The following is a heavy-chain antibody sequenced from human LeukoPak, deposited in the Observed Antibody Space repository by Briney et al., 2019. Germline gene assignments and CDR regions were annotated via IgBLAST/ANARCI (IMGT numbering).Heavy chain of an antibody. CDR1: GFTFSDYY. Sequence: GGSLRLSCAASGFTFSDYYMNWIRQAPGKGLEWVSYINSRGNAIYYADSVKGRFTISRDNAKNSLYLQMHSLRAEDTAVYYCAIDGGDIDYWGQGTLVTVSS. V-gene: IGHV3-11*04. CDR3: AIDGGDIDY. J-gene: IGHJ4*02. CDR2: INSRGNAI. D-gene: IGHD3-10*01.